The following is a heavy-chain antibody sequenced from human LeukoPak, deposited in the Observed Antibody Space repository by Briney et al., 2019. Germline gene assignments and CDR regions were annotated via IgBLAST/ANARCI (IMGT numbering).Heavy chain of an antibody. D-gene: IGHD2-2*01. CDR2: IIPIFGTA. V-gene: IGHV1-69*05. CDR3: ARGYLGYCSSTSCRPPWNWFDP. CDR1: GGTFSSYA. J-gene: IGHJ5*02. Sequence: ASVKVSCKASGGTFSSYAISWVRQAPGQGLEWMGGIIPIFGTANYAQKFQGRVTITTDESTSTAYTELSSLRSEDTAVYYCARGYLGYCSSTSCRPPWNWFDPWGQGTLVTVSS.